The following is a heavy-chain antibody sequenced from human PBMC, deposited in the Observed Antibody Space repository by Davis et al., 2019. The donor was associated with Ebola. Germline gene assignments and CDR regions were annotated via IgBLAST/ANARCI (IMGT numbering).Heavy chain of an antibody. Sequence: SSVQVPRLASLCTFSSYAISWLRQAPGQGLEWMGRIIPILGIANYAQKLQGRVTITADKSTSTAYMELSSLRSEDTAVYYCARDLVVPAAIARGYYYYGMDVWGQGTTVTVSS. CDR2: IIPILGIA. J-gene: IGHJ6*02. D-gene: IGHD2-2*02. CDR1: LCTFSSYA. CDR3: ARDLVVPAAIARGYYYYGMDV. V-gene: IGHV1-69*04.